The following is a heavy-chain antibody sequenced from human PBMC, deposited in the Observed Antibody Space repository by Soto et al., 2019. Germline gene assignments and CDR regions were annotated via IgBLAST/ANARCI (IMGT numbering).Heavy chain of an antibody. J-gene: IGHJ4*02. CDR2: INQDGSEK. CDR1: GFTFSTYW. D-gene: IGHD6-6*01. CDR3: ARKGSSSWSGK. V-gene: IGHV3-7*03. Sequence: EVQLVESGGGLVQPGGSLRLSCAASGFTFSTYWMSWVRQAPGKGLEWVANINQDGSEKYYVDFVKGRFTISIDNAKNSLYLQMNSLRVDDTAVYYCARKGSSSWSGKWGQGTLVTVSS.